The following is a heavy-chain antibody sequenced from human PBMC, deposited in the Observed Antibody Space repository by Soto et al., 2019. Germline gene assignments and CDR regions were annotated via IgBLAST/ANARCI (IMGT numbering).Heavy chain of an antibody. D-gene: IGHD6-19*01. Sequence: LSEPLSPTCAVPGASISSSNWWSCVRQPPGKGLEWIGEIYHSGSTNYNPSLKSRVTISVDKSKNQFSLKLSSVTAADTAVYYCARRIAVAGTIGYYYGMDVWGQGTTVT. V-gene: IGHV4-4*02. CDR3: ARRIAVAGTIGYYYGMDV. J-gene: IGHJ6*02. CDR2: IYHSGST. CDR1: GASISSSNW.